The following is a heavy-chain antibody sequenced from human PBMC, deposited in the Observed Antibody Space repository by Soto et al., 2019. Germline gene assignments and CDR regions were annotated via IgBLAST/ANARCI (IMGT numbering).Heavy chain of an antibody. CDR1: GGTFSSYA. V-gene: IGHV1-69*13. CDR3: ARDSYPYMVRGVNITGVYGMDV. J-gene: IGHJ6*02. D-gene: IGHD3-10*01. Sequence: LVKVSCKASGGTFSSYAISWVRQAPGQGLEWMGGIIPIFGTANYAQKFQGRVTITADESTSTAYMELSSLRSEDTAVYYCARDSYPYMVRGVNITGVYGMDVWGQGTTVTVSS. CDR2: IIPIFGTA.